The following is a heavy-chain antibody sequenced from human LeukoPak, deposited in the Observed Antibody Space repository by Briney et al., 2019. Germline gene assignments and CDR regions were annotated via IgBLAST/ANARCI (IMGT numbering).Heavy chain of an antibody. D-gene: IGHD5-24*01. V-gene: IGHV3-30*03. CDR3: ARGDGYNWEYDFDY. CDR1: GFTFSSYG. CDR2: ISYDGSNK. J-gene: IGHJ4*02. Sequence: RGRSVRLSCAASGFTFSSYGMHWVRQAPGKGLEWVAVISYDGSNKYYADSVKGRFTISRDNAKNTLYLQMNSLRAEDTAVYYCARGDGYNWEYDFDYWGQGTLVTVSS.